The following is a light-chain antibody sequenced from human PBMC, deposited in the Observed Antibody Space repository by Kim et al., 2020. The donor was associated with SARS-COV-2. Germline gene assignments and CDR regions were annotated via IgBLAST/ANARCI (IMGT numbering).Light chain of an antibody. J-gene: IGKJ5*01. V-gene: IGKV1-33*01. CDR1: QDINNN. CDR2: DVF. Sequence: AFVGDRVTITCQASQDINNNINWYQKKSGKAPKVLINDVFNLETGVPSRFSGSGSGTNFTFTISSLQPEDIATYYCQQYQNVPPTFGQGTRLEIK. CDR3: QQYQNVPPT.